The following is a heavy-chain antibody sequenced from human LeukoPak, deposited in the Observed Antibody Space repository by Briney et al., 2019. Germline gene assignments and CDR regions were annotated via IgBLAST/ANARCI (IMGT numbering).Heavy chain of an antibody. D-gene: IGHD2-8*01. CDR2: INPNSGGT. CDR1: GYTFTGYY. CDR3: ARVWPCTNGVCPDVFEY. Sequence: VASVKVSCKASGYTFTGYYMHWVRQAPGQGLEWMGWINPNSGGTCYAQKFQGRVTMTRDTSISPAYMELSSLRSDDTAVYYCARVWPCTNGVCPDVFEYWGQGTLVTVSS. J-gene: IGHJ4*02. V-gene: IGHV1-2*02.